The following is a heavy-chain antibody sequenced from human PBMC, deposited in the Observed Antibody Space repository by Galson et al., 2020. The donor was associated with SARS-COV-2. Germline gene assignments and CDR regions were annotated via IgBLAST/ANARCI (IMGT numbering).Heavy chain of an antibody. CDR3: AKEGGTDYEFWSGYYYGMDV. CDR2: INHSGST. V-gene: IGHV4-34*01. J-gene: IGHJ6*02. D-gene: IGHD3-3*01. CDR1: GVSISGYY. Sequence: SETLSLTCAVYGVSISGYYWSWLRQPPGKGLEWIGEINHSGSTNYNPSLKSQVTISVDTSKNQFSLKLSSVTAADTAVYYCAKEGGTDYEFWSGYYYGMDVWGQGTTVTVSS.